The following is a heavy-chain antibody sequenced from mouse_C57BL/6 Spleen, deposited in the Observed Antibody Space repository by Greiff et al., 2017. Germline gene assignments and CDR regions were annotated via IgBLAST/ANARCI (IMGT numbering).Heavy chain of an antibody. V-gene: IGHV1-85*01. CDR2: IYPRDGST. D-gene: IGHD1-1*01. Sequence: LVESGPELVKPGASVKLSCKASGYTFTSYDINWVKQRPGQGLEWIGWIYPRDGSTKYNEKFKGKATLTVDTSSSTAYMELHSLTSEDSAVYFCARFRITTVVATLDDYWGQGTTLTVSS. CDR1: GYTFTSYD. J-gene: IGHJ2*01. CDR3: ARFRITTVVATLDDY.